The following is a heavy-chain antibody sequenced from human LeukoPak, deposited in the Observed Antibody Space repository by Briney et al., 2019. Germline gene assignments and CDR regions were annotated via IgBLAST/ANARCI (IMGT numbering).Heavy chain of an antibody. J-gene: IGHJ4*02. D-gene: IGHD4-17*01. CDR1: GFTFSSYW. CDR2: IKQDGGEK. Sequence: GGSLRLSCAASGFTFSSYWMSWVRQAPGKGLEWVANIKQDGGEKYYVDSVKGRFTISRDNAKNSLYLQMNSLRAEDTAVYYCARDTRRYGDYPDYFDYWGQGTLVTVSS. CDR3: ARDTRRYGDYPDYFDY. V-gene: IGHV3-7*01.